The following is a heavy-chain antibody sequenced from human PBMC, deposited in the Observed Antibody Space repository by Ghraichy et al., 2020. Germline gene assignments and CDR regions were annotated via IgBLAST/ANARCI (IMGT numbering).Heavy chain of an antibody. CDR2: ISSSGSTI. J-gene: IGHJ6*02. CDR3: ARAGYDFWSGYYTELGSYGMDV. CDR1: GFTFSDYY. V-gene: IGHV3-11*01. D-gene: IGHD3-3*01. Sequence: GGSLRLSCAASGFTFSDYYMSWIRQAPGKGLEWLSYISSSGSTIYYADSVKGRFTISRDNAKNSLYLQMNSLRAEDTAVYYCARAGYDFWSGYYTELGSYGMDVWGQGTTVTVSS.